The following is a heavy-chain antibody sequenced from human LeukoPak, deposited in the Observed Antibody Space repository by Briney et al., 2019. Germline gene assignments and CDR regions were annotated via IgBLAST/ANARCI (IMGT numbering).Heavy chain of an antibody. CDR2: ISSSSSTI. J-gene: IGHJ4*02. D-gene: IGHD3-10*01. CDR1: GFTFSSYS. V-gene: IGHV3-48*02. Sequence: GGSLRLSCAASGFTFSSYSMNWVRQAPGKGLEWVSYISSSSSTIYFADSVKDRFTISRDNAKNSLYPQMNSLRDEDTAVYYCASFRDYWGQGTLVTVSS. CDR3: ASFRDY.